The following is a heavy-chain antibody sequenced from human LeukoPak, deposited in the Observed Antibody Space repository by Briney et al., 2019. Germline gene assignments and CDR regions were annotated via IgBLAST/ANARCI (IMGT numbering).Heavy chain of an antibody. CDR3: ARPVGSDDAFDI. CDR1: GFTFSSYA. D-gene: IGHD2-15*01. J-gene: IGHJ3*02. Sequence: PGGSLRLSCAASGFTFSSYAMSWVRQAPGKGLEWVSAISGSGGSTYYADSVKGRFTISRDNSKNTLYLQMNSLRAEDTAVYYCARPVGSDDAFDIWGQGTMVTVSS. CDR2: ISGSGGST. V-gene: IGHV3-23*01.